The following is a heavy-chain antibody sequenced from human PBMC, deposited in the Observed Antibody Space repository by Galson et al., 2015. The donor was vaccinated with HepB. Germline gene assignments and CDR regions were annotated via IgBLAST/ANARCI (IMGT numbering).Heavy chain of an antibody. D-gene: IGHD3-3*01. CDR3: TTINNQYYDFWVNV. V-gene: IGHV3-73*01. CDR2: IRTRINNYAT. Sequence: SLRLSCAASGFSFSGSALHWVRQGSGKGLEWIGYIRTRINNYATRYGTSVEGRFVISRDDSGSTAYLQMNRLRSEDTAVYYCTTINNQYYDFWVNVWGRGTTVTVS. CDR1: GFSFSGSA. J-gene: IGHJ6*02.